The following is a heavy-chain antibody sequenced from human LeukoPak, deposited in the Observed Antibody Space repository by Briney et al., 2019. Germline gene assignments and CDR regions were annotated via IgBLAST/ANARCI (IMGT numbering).Heavy chain of an antibody. D-gene: IGHD3-16*01. CDR1: GFTFSNAW. Sequence: GGSLRLSCAASGFTFSNAWMTWVRQAPGKGLEWVGRMQSKTDGGAKDYAAPVRGRFTISRDDSKNTLYLQMDSLKTEDTAVYYCTTLSSRTKNDYWGQGTLVTVSS. CDR2: MQSKTDGGAK. J-gene: IGHJ4*02. V-gene: IGHV3-15*01. CDR3: TTLSSRTKNDY.